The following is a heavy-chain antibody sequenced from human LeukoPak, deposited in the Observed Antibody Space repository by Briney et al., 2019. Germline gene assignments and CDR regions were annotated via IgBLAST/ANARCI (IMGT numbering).Heavy chain of an antibody. CDR3: ARGVNTYLWFGGDDMDV. CDR2: INPNSGGT. CDR1: GYTFTGYY. D-gene: IGHD3-16*01. V-gene: IGHV1-2*02. J-gene: IGHJ6*03. Sequence: ASVKVSCKASGYTFTGYYMHWVRQAPGQGLEWMGWINPNSGGTNYAQKFQGRVTMTRDTSISTAYMELSRLRSDDTAVYYCARGVNTYLWFGGDDMDVWGKGSAVTVSS.